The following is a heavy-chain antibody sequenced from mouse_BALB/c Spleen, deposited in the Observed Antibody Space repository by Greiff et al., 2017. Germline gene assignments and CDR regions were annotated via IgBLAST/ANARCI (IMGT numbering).Heavy chain of an antibody. CDR2: ISSGSSTI. CDR1: GFAFSSFG. D-gene: IGHD2-1*01. Sequence: EVHLVESGGGLVKPGGSLKLSCAASGFAFSSFGMHWVRQAPEKGLEWVAYISSGSSTIYYADTVKGRFTISRDNPKNTLFLQMTSLRSEDTAMYYCARIYYDYEGMDYWGQGTSVTVSS. J-gene: IGHJ4*01. CDR3: ARIYYDYEGMDY. V-gene: IGHV5-17*02.